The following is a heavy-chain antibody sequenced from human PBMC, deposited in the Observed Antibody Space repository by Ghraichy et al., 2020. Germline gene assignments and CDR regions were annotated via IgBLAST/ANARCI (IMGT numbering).Heavy chain of an antibody. CDR3: ARQSGLGATY. Sequence: SETLSLTCSVSGDSISSSGHYWGWIRQPPGKGLEWIGSIYYSERTYYNPSLKSRVTISVDTSKNQFSLKLSSVTAADTAVYYCARQSGLGATYWGQGTLVTVSS. CDR2: IYYSERT. J-gene: IGHJ4*02. D-gene: IGHD1-26*01. CDR1: GDSISSSGHY. V-gene: IGHV4-39*01.